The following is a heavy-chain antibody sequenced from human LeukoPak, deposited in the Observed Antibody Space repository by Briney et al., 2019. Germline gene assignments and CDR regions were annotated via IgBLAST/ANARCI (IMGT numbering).Heavy chain of an antibody. Sequence: PGGSLRLSCAASGFTFGTFGMAWVRQSPGKGLQWVSGITGSSTGTYYAASVKGRFTVSRDNSQNTLHLQMNSLRADDTAVYYCTRELVSSGTGYFDLWGRGTLVTVSS. CDR3: TRELVSSGTGYFDL. CDR2: ITGSSTGT. J-gene: IGHJ2*01. D-gene: IGHD3-10*01. CDR1: GFTFGTFG. V-gene: IGHV3-23*01.